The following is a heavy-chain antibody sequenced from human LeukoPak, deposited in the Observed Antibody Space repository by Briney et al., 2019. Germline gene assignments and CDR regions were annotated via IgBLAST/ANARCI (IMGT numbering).Heavy chain of an antibody. CDR3: ARDSPGIAARPWVF. Sequence: ASVKVSCTASGYTFTSYTIYWVRQAPGQRLEWMGWINAGNGNAKYSQKFQDRVTITRDTSASTASMELSSLRSEDTAVYYCARDSPGIAARPWVFWGQGTLVTVSS. V-gene: IGHV1-3*01. J-gene: IGHJ4*02. D-gene: IGHD6-6*01. CDR1: GYTFTSYT. CDR2: INAGNGNA.